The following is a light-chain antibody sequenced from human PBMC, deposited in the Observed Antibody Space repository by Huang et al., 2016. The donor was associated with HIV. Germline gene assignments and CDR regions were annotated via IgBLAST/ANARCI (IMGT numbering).Light chain of an antibody. CDR2: GAS. V-gene: IGKV3-20*01. Sequence: EIVLTQSPGTLSLSPGERATLSCRASQSVSSSDVAWYQQMPGQPPRLLIYGASNRATGIPGRFGGSGSGADFTLTISRLEPEDFAMYFCQQYGNSLTFGPGTKVDF. CDR3: QQYGNSLT. CDR1: QSVSSSD. J-gene: IGKJ3*01.